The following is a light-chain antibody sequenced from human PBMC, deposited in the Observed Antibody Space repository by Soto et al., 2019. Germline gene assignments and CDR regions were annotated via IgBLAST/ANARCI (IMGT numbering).Light chain of an antibody. J-gene: IGLJ1*01. V-gene: IGLV2-11*01. Sequence: QSVLTQPRSVSGSPGQSVTISCTGTSSDVGGYNYVSWYQQHPGKAPKLMIYDVSKRPSGVPDRFSGSKSGNTASLTISGFQAEDEADYYGCSYAGSYTYNYVFGTGTKSPS. CDR3: CSYAGSYTYNYV. CDR2: DVS. CDR1: SSDVGGYNY.